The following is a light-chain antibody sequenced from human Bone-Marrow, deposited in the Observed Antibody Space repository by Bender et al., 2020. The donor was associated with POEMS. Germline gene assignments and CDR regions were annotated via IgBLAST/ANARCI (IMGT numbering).Light chain of an antibody. CDR2: DVN. V-gene: IGLV2-14*03. Sequence: QSALTQPASVSGSPGQSITISCIGSSSDIGGYDFVSWYRQHPGKAPELMIFDVNNRPSGVSNRFSGSKSGITASLTISGLQSEDEADYYCSSYTSGRTLVFGGGTRVTVL. CDR3: SSYTSGRTLV. J-gene: IGLJ2*01. CDR1: SSDIGGYDF.